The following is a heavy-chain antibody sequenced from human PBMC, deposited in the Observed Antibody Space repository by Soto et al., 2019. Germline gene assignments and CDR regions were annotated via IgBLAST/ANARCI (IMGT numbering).Heavy chain of an antibody. D-gene: IGHD3-3*01. CDR2: VDYSGKT. J-gene: IGHJ5*02. Sequence: PSETLSLTCTVSGGPIGSYHWPWIRQPPRKGLEWVGCVDYSGKTKYNPSLGGRVTISIDTPKMQFSLKLSSVTAADTAVYYCARGNEVFGINWFDPWGPGTLVTVSS. CDR1: GGPIGSYH. V-gene: IGHV4-59*01. CDR3: ARGNEVFGINWFDP.